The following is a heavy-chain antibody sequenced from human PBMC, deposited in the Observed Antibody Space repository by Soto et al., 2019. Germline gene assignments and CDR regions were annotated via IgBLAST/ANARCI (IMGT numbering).Heavy chain of an antibody. CDR1: GCSISSSSYY. CDR3: ASRRPAAKVWGMDV. D-gene: IGHD2-2*01. Sequence: TLSLTCTVSGCSISSSSYYWGWIRQPPGKGLEWIGSIYYSGSTYYNPSLKSRVTISVDTSKNQFSLKLSSVTAADTAVYYCASRRPAAKVWGMDVWGQGTTVTSP. J-gene: IGHJ6*02. CDR2: IYYSGST. V-gene: IGHV4-39*01.